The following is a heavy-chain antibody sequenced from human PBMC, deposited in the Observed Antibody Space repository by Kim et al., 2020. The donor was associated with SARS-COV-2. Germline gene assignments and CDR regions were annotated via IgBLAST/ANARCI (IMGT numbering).Heavy chain of an antibody. J-gene: IGHJ4*02. CDR2: INTNTGRP. CDR3: TRGLGGYSLNGY. V-gene: IGHV7-4-1*02. CDR1: GYSLTDYP. D-gene: IGHD2-21*02. Sequence: SVKVSCKASGYSLTDYPINWVRQAPGQGLKWMGYINTNTGRPTYAPDLAGRVVFSLDTSVTTAYLQINGLKAEDTAIYYCTRGLGGYSLNGYWCQGTLVPVSS.